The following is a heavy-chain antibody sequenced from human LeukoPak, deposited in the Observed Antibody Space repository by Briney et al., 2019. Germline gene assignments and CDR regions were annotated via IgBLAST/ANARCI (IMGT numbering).Heavy chain of an antibody. CDR2: IKQDGSEN. Sequence: GGSLRLSCAASGFTFSSYWMSWVRQAPGKGLEWVANIKQDGSENYYADSVKGRFTISRDNAKRSLYLQMNSLRAEDTAVYYCARSPLADYFDYWGQGTLVTVSS. D-gene: IGHD3-3*02. CDR3: ARSPLADYFDY. J-gene: IGHJ4*02. CDR1: GFTFSSYW. V-gene: IGHV3-7*01.